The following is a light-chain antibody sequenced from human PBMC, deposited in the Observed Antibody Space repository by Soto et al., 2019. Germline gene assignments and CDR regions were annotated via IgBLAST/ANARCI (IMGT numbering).Light chain of an antibody. CDR2: HDD. CDR1: SSNIGNNP. CDR3: AGWDDSLNGYV. J-gene: IGLJ1*01. V-gene: IGLV1-36*01. Sequence: QSVLTQPPSVSEAPRQRVTISCSGSSSNIGNNPVNWYQQLPGKAPKLLIFHDDVLPSGVSDRFSASKSGTSASLAISGLQSEDEATYHCAGWDDSLNGYVFATGTRSPS.